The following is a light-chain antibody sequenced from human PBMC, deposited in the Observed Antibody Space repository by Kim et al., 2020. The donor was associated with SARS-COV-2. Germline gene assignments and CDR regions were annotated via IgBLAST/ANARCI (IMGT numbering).Light chain of an antibody. V-gene: IGLV2-8*01. Sequence: GQSVTSSCTGTSSDVGGYNYVSWYQQQPGKAPKLIIYEVSKRPSGVPDRFSGSKSGNTASLTVSGLQAEDEADYYCSSYAGSNNLLFGGGTQLTVL. CDR2: EVS. J-gene: IGLJ3*02. CDR1: SSDVGGYNY. CDR3: SSYAGSNNLL.